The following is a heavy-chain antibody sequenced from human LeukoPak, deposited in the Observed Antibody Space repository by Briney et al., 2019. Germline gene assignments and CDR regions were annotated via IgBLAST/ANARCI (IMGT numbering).Heavy chain of an antibody. D-gene: IGHD3-10*01. CDR2: INHSGNT. J-gene: IGHJ3*02. CDR1: GGSFSDYY. CDR3: TFRGGWNAFDT. V-gene: IGHV4-34*01. Sequence: SETLSLTCAVYGGSFSDYYWTWIRQSPGKGLEWIGEINHSGNTKYNPSLKSRVTISVDTSKNQFSLNLSSVTAADTALYYCTFRGGWNAFDTWGQGTMVTVSS.